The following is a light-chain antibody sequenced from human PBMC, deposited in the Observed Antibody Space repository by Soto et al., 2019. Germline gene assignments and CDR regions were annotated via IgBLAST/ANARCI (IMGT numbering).Light chain of an antibody. CDR1: QSVSSSY. CDR2: GAS. CDR3: QQRYNWPRT. J-gene: IGKJ1*01. Sequence: IVMTQSPATLSLSKGERATLSCRASQSVSSSYLAWYQQKPGQAPRLLIYGASSRATGVPARFSGSGSETDFTLTISSLEPEDFAVYYCQQRYNWPRTFGQGTKVDIK. V-gene: IGKV3D-20*02.